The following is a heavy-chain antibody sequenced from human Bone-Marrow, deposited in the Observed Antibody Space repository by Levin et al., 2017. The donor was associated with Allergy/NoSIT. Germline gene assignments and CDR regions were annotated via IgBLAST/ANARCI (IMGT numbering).Heavy chain of an antibody. D-gene: IGHD3-10*01. CDR2: ISYDGSNK. J-gene: IGHJ6*02. CDR1: GFTFSSYG. CDR3: AKDGEDLEYYYYYGMDV. Sequence: GESLKISCAASGFTFSSYGMHWVRQAPGKGLEWVAVISYDGSNKYYADSVKGRFTTSRDNSKNTLYLQMNSLRAEDTAVYYCAKDGEDLEYYYYYGMDVWGQGTTVTVSS. V-gene: IGHV3-30*18.